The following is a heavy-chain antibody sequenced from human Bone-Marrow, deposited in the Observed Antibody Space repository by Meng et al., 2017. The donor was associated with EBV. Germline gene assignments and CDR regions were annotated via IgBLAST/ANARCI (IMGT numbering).Heavy chain of an antibody. D-gene: IGHD6-19*01. CDR2: ISGSGGST. CDR1: GFTFSSYA. CDR3: AKERVAVAQGLG. J-gene: IGHJ4*02. Sequence: AQGSGSGGGWVQPGGSLRLSFAASGFTFSSYAMSWVRQAPGKGLEWVSAISGSGGSTYYADSVKGRFTISRDNSKNTLYLQMNSLRAEDTAVYYCAKERVAVAQGLGWGQGTLVTVSS. V-gene: IGHV3-23*01.